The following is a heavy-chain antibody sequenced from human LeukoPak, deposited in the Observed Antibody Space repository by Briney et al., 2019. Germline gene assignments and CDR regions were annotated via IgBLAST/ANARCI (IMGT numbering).Heavy chain of an antibody. J-gene: IGHJ4*02. CDR2: ISASGSNT. V-gene: IGHV3-23*01. CDR1: GLTFDTYG. Sequence: PGGSLRLSCTVSGLTFDTYGMSWVRQAPGRGLEWVSAISASGSNTHYADSVEGRFTISRDNSKNTLYLQMNSLRAEDTAVYYCAKDSLSSSWPLNDYWGQGTLVTVSS. D-gene: IGHD6-13*01. CDR3: AKDSLSSSWPLNDY.